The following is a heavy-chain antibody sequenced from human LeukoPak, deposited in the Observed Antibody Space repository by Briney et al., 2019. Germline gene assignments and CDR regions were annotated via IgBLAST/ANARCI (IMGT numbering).Heavy chain of an antibody. D-gene: IGHD3-22*01. CDR1: GYTFTSYG. Sequence: GASVKVSCKASGYTFTSYGISWVRQAPGQGLEWMGWISAYNGNTNYAQKLQGRVTMTTDTSTSTAYMELRSLRSDDTAVYYCARAVSYDSSGYYYRRGAYLNWFDPWGQGTLVTVSS. V-gene: IGHV1-18*01. CDR2: ISAYNGNT. CDR3: ARAVSYDSSGYYYRRGAYLNWFDP. J-gene: IGHJ5*02.